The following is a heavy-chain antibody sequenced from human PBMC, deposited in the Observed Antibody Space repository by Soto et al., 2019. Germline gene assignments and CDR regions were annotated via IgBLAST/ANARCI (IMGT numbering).Heavy chain of an antibody. CDR1: GGSISSYY. J-gene: IGHJ6*02. D-gene: IGHD6-6*01. CDR3: ARVPLAAPGHYGMDV. CDR2: IYTSGSA. V-gene: IGHV4-4*07. Sequence: LSLTCTVSGGSISSYYRSWIRQPAGKGLEWIGRIYTSGSANYNPSLKSRVTMSVDTSKNQFSLKLSSVTAADTAVYYCARVPLAAPGHYGMDVWGQGTTVTVSS.